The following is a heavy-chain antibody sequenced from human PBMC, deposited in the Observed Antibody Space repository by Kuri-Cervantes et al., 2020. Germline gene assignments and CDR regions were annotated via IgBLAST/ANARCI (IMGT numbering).Heavy chain of an antibody. D-gene: IGHD3-10*02. CDR2: IYYSGST. CDR3: ARGAHMFHYYFDY. V-gene: IGHV4-59*01. J-gene: IGHJ4*02. Sequence: ESLKISCTVSGGSISSYYWSWIRQPPGKGLEWIGYIYYSGSTNYNPSLKSRVTISVDTSKNQFSLKLSSVTAADTAVYYCARGAHMFHYYFDYWGQGTLVTVSS. CDR1: GGSISSYY.